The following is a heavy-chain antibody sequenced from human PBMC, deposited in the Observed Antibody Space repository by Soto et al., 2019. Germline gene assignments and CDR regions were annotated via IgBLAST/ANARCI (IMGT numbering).Heavy chain of an antibody. V-gene: IGHV3-23*01. D-gene: IGHD3-22*01. CDR2: LSSGGGST. CDR3: AKIPPASDYYDSTGYQWYFDL. Sequence: EVQLLESGGGLVQPGGSLRLSCAASGLTFSSYAMSWVRQAPGKGLEWVSGLSSGGGSTYYADSVKGRFTVSRDKSKNTLFLQMNSLRAEDTAPYYCAKIPPASDYYDSTGYQWYFDLWGRGTLVTVSS. J-gene: IGHJ2*01. CDR1: GLTFSSYA.